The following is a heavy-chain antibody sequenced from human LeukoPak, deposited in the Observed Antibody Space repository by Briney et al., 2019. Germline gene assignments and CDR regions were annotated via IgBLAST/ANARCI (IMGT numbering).Heavy chain of an antibody. CDR2: IYYSGST. CDR3: ARGGFQSDY. J-gene: IGHJ4*02. V-gene: IGHV4-59*01. CDR1: GGSMTSYY. Sequence: SETLSLTCTVPGGSMTSYYWSWIRQPPGKGLEWIGYIYYSGSTKYNPSLKSRVTISVDTSKNQFSLKLNSMTTADTAVYYCARGGFQSDYWGQGTLVTVSS. D-gene: IGHD2-21*01.